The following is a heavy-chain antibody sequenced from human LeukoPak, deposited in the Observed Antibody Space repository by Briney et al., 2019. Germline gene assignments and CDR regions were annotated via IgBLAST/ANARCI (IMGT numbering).Heavy chain of an antibody. Sequence: PSETLSLTCTVSGGSISSSNYYWGWVRQPPGKGLEWIGTIYYSGSTNYNPSLKSRVTISADMPKNQFSLKVSSVTAADTAVYYCARAPLLGIFGLDPWGQGTLVTVSS. CDR2: IYYSGST. D-gene: IGHD3-3*01. V-gene: IGHV4-39*01. CDR3: ARAPLLGIFGLDP. CDR1: GGSISSSNYY. J-gene: IGHJ5*02.